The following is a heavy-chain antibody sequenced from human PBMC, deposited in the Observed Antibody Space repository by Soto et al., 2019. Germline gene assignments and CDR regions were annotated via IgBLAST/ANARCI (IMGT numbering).Heavy chain of an antibody. CDR3: ARAGGGGGFDY. J-gene: IGHJ4*02. CDR1: GFTFSSYS. D-gene: IGHD3-16*01. CDR2: ISSSSSYI. V-gene: IGHV3-21*01. Sequence: GGSLRLSCAASGFTFSSYSMNWVRQAPGKGPEWVSSISSSSSYIYYADSVKGRFTISRDNAKNSLYLQMNSLRAEDTAVYYCARAGGGGGFDYWGQGTLVTVSS.